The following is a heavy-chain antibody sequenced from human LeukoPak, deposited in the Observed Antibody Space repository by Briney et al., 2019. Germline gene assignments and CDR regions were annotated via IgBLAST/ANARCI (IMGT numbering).Heavy chain of an antibody. CDR1: GGTFSSYT. CDR3: ARGARGYYYYYYMDV. Sequence: GSSVKVSCKASGGTFSSYTISWVRQAPGQGLEWMGRIIPILGIANYAQKFQGRVTITADKSTSTAYMELSSLRSEDTAVYYCARGARGYYYYYYMDVWGKGTTVTVSS. V-gene: IGHV1-69*02. J-gene: IGHJ6*03. D-gene: IGHD3-10*01. CDR2: IIPILGIA.